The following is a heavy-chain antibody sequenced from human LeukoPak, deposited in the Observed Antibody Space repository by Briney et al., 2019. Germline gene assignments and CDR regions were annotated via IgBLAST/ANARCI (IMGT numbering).Heavy chain of an antibody. J-gene: IGHJ3*02. Sequence: SETLSLTCTVSGGSISSGSYYWSWIRQPGGKGLEWIGRIYTSGSTNYNPSLKSRVTISVDTSKNQFSLKLSSVTAADTAVCYCAGVDLQNDDAFDIWGQGTMVTVSS. D-gene: IGHD5-24*01. CDR3: AGVDLQNDDAFDI. CDR1: GGSISSGSYY. CDR2: IYTSGST. V-gene: IGHV4-61*02.